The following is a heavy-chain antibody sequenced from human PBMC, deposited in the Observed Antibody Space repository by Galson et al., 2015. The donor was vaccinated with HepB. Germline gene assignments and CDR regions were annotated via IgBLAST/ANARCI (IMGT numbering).Heavy chain of an antibody. D-gene: IGHD3-10*01. CDR2: ISGSGGST. V-gene: IGHV3-23*01. CDR1: GFTFSSYA. CDR3: AKDSARYYGSGSYCGY. J-gene: IGHJ4*02. Sequence: SLRLSCAASGFTFSSYAMSWVRQAPGKGLEWVSAISGSGGSTYYADSVKGRFTISRDNSKNTLYLQMNSLRAEDTAVYYCAKDSARYYGSGSYCGYWGQGTLVTVSS.